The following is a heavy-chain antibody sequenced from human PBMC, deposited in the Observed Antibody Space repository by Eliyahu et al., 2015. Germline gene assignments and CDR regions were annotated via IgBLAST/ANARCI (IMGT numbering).Heavy chain of an antibody. Sequence: QVQLVESGGGLVKPGGSLRLSCAASGFTFSXHYMSWIRQAPGKGLEWVSYISSSSSYTNYADSVKGRFTISRDNAKNSLYLQMNSLRAEDTAVYYCARERGAFSGWYHAFDIWGQGTMVTVSS. CDR3: ARERGAFSGWYHAFDI. V-gene: IGHV3-11*06. CDR2: ISSSSSYT. J-gene: IGHJ3*02. D-gene: IGHD6-19*01. CDR1: GFTFSXHY.